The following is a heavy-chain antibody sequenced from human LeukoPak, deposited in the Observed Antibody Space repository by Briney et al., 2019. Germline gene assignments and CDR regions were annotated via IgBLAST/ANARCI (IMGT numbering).Heavy chain of an antibody. V-gene: IGHV5-51*03. CDR3: ARIGTSVVVAATHVDY. D-gene: IGHD2-15*01. Sequence: GESLKISCKGSGYSFTSYWIGWVRQIPGRGLEWRGIIYPGDSDTRYSPSFQGQVTISADKSISTAYLQWSSLKASDTAMYYCARIGTSVVVAATHVDYWGQGTLVTVSS. CDR1: GYSFTSYW. J-gene: IGHJ4*02. CDR2: IYPGDSDT.